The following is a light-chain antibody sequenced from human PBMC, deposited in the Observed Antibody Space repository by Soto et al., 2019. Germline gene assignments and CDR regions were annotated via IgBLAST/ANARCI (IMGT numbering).Light chain of an antibody. Sequence: DIQMTQSPSTLSASVGDRVTITCRASQSISSWLAWYQQKPGTAPKLLIYKASTLESGVPSRFSGSRSGTEFTLTVSSLQHDDVATYYCQQYNDSFPYTFGQGTKLEIK. CDR3: QQYNDSFPYT. CDR2: KAS. CDR1: QSISSW. J-gene: IGKJ2*01. V-gene: IGKV1-5*03.